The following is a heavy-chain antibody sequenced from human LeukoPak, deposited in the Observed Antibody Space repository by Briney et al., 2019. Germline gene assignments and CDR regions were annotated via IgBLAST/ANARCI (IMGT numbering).Heavy chain of an antibody. D-gene: IGHD6-19*01. J-gene: IGHJ4*02. CDR2: ISWNSGSI. Sequence: PGGSLRLSCAASGFTFDDYAMHWVRQAPGKGLEWVSGISWNSGSIGYADSVKGRFTISRDNAKNSLYLQMNSLRAEDTALYSCAKDKYSSGWYYFDYWGQGTLVTVSS. CDR3: AKDKYSSGWYYFDY. CDR1: GFTFDDYA. V-gene: IGHV3-9*01.